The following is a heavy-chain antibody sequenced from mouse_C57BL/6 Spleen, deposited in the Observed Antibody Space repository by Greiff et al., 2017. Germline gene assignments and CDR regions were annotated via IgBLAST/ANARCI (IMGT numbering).Heavy chain of an antibody. CDR2: IDPSDSET. D-gene: IGHD2-4*01. V-gene: IGHV1-52*01. Sequence: VQLQQPGAELVRPGSSVKLSCKASGYTFTSYWMHWVKQRPIQGLEWIGNIDPSDSETHYNQKFKDKATLTVDKSSSTAYMQLSSLTSEDSAVYYCARSGNDYDGFAYWGQGTLVTVSA. CDR1: GYTFTSYW. CDR3: ARSGNDYDGFAY. J-gene: IGHJ3*01.